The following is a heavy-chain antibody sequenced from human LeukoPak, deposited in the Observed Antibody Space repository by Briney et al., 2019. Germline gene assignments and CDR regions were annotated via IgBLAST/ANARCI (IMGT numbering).Heavy chain of an antibody. J-gene: IGHJ4*02. V-gene: IGHV3-53*01. D-gene: IGHD3-10*01. CDR3: ANHFG. CDR1: GFTVSSNF. CDR2: IHNDYRT. Sequence: GGSLRLSCAASGFTVSSNFMHWVRQAPGKGLEWVAGIHNDYRTFYADSVKGRFAILRDDSANTVYLQMNSLRAEDTAIFYCANHFGGGQGALVTVSS.